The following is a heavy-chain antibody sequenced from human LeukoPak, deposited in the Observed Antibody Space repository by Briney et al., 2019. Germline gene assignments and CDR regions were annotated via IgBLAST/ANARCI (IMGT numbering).Heavy chain of an antibody. D-gene: IGHD3-10*01. CDR1: GFTFSTSW. J-gene: IGHJ4*02. CDR2: INQGGSEK. Sequence: GGSLRLSCAASGFTFSTSWMSWLRQAPGKGLEWVAHINQGGSEKYYVDSVKGRFTISGDNAMNSLFLQMDSLRAEDTAVYYCATWFGELNCWGQGTLVTVSS. CDR3: ATWFGELNC. V-gene: IGHV3-7*01.